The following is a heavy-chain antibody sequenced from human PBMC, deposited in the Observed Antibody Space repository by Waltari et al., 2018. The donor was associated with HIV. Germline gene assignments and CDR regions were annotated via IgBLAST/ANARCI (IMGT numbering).Heavy chain of an antibody. CDR2: INPNTGDA. Sequence: QMQLVQSGAGMRKPGASLKVSCKASGYSFSAFFIHWVRQAPGRGLESMGWINPNTGDANYARRFKGRVTMTRNTSISTAYIEVSRLTSDDTGLYFCAREESWNFGKVTWFDPWGQGTLVTVSS. D-gene: IGHD1-7*01. J-gene: IGHJ5*02. V-gene: IGHV1-2*02. CDR1: GYSFSAFF. CDR3: AREESWNFGKVTWFDP.